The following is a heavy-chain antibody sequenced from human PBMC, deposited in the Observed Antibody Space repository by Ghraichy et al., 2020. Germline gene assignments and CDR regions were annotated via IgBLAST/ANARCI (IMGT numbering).Heavy chain of an antibody. D-gene: IGHD3-10*01. J-gene: IGHJ3*02. CDR2: IYHSGST. Sequence: SQTLSLICTVSGYSISSGYYWGWVRQPPGKGLEWIGTIYHSGSTSYNPSLKSRVTISVDTSKNQFSLNLSSVTAADTAVYYCARVPTRFSLVGSGGTGLFDIWGQGTMVTVSS. V-gene: IGHV4-38-2*02. CDR3: ARVPTRFSLVGSGGTGLFDI. CDR1: GYSISSGYY.